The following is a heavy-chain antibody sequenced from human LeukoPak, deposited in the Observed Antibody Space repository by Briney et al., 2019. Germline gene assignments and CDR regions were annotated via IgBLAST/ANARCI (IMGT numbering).Heavy chain of an antibody. CDR3: ARLGGSYSGDFDY. V-gene: IGHV1-2*02. D-gene: IGHD1-26*01. J-gene: IGHJ4*02. CDR1: GGTFSNYA. CDR2: INPNSGGT. Sequence: ASVKVSCKASGGTFSNYAINWVRQAPGQGLEWMGWINPNSGGTNYAQKFQGRVTMTRDTSISTAYMELSRLRSDDTAVYYCARLGGSYSGDFDYWGQGTLVTVSS.